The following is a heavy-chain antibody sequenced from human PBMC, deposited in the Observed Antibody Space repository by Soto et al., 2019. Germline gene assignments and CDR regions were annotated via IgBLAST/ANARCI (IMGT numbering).Heavy chain of an antibody. CDR3: ARVLIGTGTTGYGY. J-gene: IGHJ4*02. CDR2: INAGNGNT. CDR1: GYTFTSYA. Sequence: ASVKVSCKASGYTFTSYAMHWVRQAPGQRLEWMGWINAGNGNTKYSQKFQGRVTITRDTSASTAYMELSSLRSEDTAVYYCARVLIGTGTTGYGYWGQGTLVTVSS. V-gene: IGHV1-3*01. D-gene: IGHD1-7*01.